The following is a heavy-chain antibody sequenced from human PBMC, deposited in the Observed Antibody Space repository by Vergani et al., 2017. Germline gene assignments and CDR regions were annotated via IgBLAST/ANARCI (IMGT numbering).Heavy chain of an antibody. CDR1: GFTFSSYS. V-gene: IGHV3-48*01. J-gene: IGHJ6*02. CDR2: ISSSSSTI. CDR3: ARDNVAVAAYYYYGMDV. D-gene: IGHD6-19*01. Sequence: EVQLVESGGGLVQPGGSLRLSCAASGFTFSSYSMNWVRQAPGKGLEWVSYISSSSSTIYYADSVKGRFTISRDNAKNSLYLQMNSLRAEDTAVYYCARDNVAVAAYYYYGMDVGGQGTTVTVAS.